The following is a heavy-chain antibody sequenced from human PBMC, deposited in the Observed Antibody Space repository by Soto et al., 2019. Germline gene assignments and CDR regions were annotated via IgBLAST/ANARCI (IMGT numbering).Heavy chain of an antibody. CDR1: GFTVSTYW. V-gene: IGHV3-7*01. Sequence: EVQLVESGGGLVQPGGSLRLSCAASGFTVSTYWMTWVRQAPGKGLEWVANIKEDGSDKNYVDSVKGRFTISRDNAKNSLYLQMNSLRVEDTALYYCARGGSESDYWGQGTLVIVSS. J-gene: IGHJ4*02. CDR3: ARGGSESDY. CDR2: IKEDGSDK.